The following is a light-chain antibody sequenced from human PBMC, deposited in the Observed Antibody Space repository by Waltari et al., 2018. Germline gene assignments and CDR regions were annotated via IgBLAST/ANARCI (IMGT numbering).Light chain of an antibody. J-gene: IGLJ1*01. V-gene: IGLV2-14*01. CDR2: DAG. Sequence: QSALTQPASVSGSPGQSITISCTGTSSDVGAYKYVSWYQQRPGTAPNLLIYDAGNRPSGVSTRFSGSKSGNTASLTISGLQAEDEADYYCSSYTITSTYVFGTGTKVTVL. CDR1: SSDVGAYKY. CDR3: SSYTITSTYV.